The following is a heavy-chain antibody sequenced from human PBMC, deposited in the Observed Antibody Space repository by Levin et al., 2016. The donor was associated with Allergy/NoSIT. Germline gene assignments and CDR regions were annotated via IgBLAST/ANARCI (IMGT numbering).Heavy chain of an antibody. V-gene: IGHV6-1*01. CDR3: ARGGSYSSGWGYYYYYYGMDV. D-gene: IGHD6-19*01. CDR2: TYYRSKWYN. J-gene: IGHJ6*02. Sequence: WIRQSPSRGLEWLGRTYYRSKWYNDYAVSVKSRITINPDTSKNQFSLQLNSVTPEDTAVYYCARGGSYSSGWGYYYYYYGMDVWGQGTTVTVSS.